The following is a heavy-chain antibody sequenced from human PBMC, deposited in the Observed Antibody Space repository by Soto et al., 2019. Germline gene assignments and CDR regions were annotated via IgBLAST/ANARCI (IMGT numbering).Heavy chain of an antibody. CDR1: GFSLSTSGMC. Sequence: SGPTLVNPTQTLTLTCTFSGFSLSTSGMCVSWIRQPPGKALEWLARIDWDDDKYYSTSLKTRLTISKDTSKNQVVLTMTNMDPVDTATYYCARTSSSWYESYYYYYYYMDVWGKGTTVTVSS. V-gene: IGHV2-70*11. J-gene: IGHJ6*03. CDR2: IDWDDDK. CDR3: ARTSSSWYESYYYYYYYMDV. D-gene: IGHD6-13*01.